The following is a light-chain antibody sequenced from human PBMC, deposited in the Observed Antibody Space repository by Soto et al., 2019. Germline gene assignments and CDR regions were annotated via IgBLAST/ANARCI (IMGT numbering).Light chain of an antibody. Sequence: QSALTQPPSASVSPGQSVTISCTGTSSDVGGYNYVSWYQQHPGKAPKLMIYEVSERPSGVPDRFSGSKSGNTASLTISGLQAEDEADYYCISYTGSSTSYVFGSGTKVTVL. CDR2: EVS. CDR1: SSDVGGYNY. J-gene: IGLJ1*01. V-gene: IGLV2-8*01. CDR3: ISYTGSSTSYV.